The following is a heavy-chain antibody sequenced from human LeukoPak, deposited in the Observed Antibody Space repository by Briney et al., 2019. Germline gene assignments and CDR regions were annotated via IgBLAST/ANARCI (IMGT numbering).Heavy chain of an antibody. CDR2: ISYDGSNK. CDR3: ARTGLVGATTLGLFDY. CDR1: GFTLSSYG. J-gene: IGHJ4*02. Sequence: GRSLRLSCAASGFTLSSYGMHWVRQAPGKGLEWVAVISYDGSNKYYADSVKGRFTISRDNSKNTLYLQMNSLRAEDTAVYYCARTGLVGATTLGLFDYWGQGTLVTVSS. D-gene: IGHD1-26*01. V-gene: IGHV3-30*03.